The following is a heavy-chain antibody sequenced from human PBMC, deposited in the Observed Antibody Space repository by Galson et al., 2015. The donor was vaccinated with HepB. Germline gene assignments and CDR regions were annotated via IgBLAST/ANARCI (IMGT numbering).Heavy chain of an antibody. CDR3: ARVVMGSNNAVDI. V-gene: IGHV3-74*01. Sequence: SLRLSCAASGFTFDDYGMSWVRQAPGKGLVWVSRTNTDGSSTVYADSVKGRFTISRDNAENTLFLQMNSLRDEDTAVYYCARVVMGSNNAVDIWGQGTMVSVSS. J-gene: IGHJ3*02. CDR1: GFTFDDYG. D-gene: IGHD2-8*01. CDR2: TNTDGSST.